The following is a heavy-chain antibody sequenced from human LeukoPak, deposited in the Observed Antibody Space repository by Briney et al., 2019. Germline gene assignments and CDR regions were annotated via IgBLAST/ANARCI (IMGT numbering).Heavy chain of an antibody. CDR2: INPNSGGT. V-gene: IGHV1-2*02. CDR1: GYTFTGYY. Sequence: ASVKVSCKASGYTFTGYYMHWVRQAPGQGLEWMGWINPNSGGTNYAQKFQGRVTMTRDTSISTAYMELSRLRSDDTAVYYCARDKNDCSGGSCYSSYNWFDPWGQGTLVTVSS. J-gene: IGHJ5*02. CDR3: ARDKNDCSGGSCYSSYNWFDP. D-gene: IGHD2-15*01.